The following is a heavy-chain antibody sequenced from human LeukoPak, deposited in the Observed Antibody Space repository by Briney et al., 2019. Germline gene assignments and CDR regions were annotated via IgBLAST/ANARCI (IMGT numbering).Heavy chain of an antibody. V-gene: IGHV3-49*04. J-gene: IGHJ3*02. CDR2: IRSKAYGGTT. Sequence: GGSLRLSCAASGFTFSSYNMNWVRQAPGKGLEWVGFIRSKAYGGTTEYAASVKGRFTISRDDSKSIAYLQMNSLKTEDTAVYYCTRCWFGESPFFCDALDIWGQGTMVTVSS. CDR1: GFTFSSYN. D-gene: IGHD3-10*01. CDR3: TRCWFGESPFFCDALDI.